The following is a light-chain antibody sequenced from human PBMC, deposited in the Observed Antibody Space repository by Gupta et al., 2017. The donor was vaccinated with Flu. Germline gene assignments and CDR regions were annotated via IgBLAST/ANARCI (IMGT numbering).Light chain of an antibody. J-gene: IGKJ3*01. Sequence: PATLSLSPGERATLSCRASQSVSSFLAWYQHKPGQAPRLLIYDASNRATGIPARFSGSGSGTDFTLTISSLEPDDFAVYYCQHRSNWRFTFGPGTKVDIK. CDR2: DAS. V-gene: IGKV3-11*01. CDR3: QHRSNWRFT. CDR1: QSVSSF.